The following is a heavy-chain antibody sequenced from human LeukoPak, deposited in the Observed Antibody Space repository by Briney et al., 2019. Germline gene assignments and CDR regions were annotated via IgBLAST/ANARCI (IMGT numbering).Heavy chain of an antibody. V-gene: IGHV3-7*01. CDR3: ARVVGDWNPLLD. Sequence: PGGSLRLSCAASGVTFSSYAMSWVRQAPGKGLEWVANIKQDGSEKYYVDSVKGRFTISRDNAKNSLYLQMNSLRAEDTAVYYCARVVGDWNPLLDWGQGTLVTVSS. CDR2: IKQDGSEK. D-gene: IGHD1-1*01. CDR1: GVTFSSYA. J-gene: IGHJ4*02.